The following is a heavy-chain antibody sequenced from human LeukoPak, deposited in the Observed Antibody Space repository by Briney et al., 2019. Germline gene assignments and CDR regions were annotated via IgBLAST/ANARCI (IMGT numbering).Heavy chain of an antibody. Sequence: SETLSLTCTVSGGSISSYYWSWIRQPPGKGLEWIAYIYYSGSTNYNPSLKSRVTISVDTSKNQFSLKLSSVTAADTAVYYCARETAAGLYYFDYWGQGTLVTVSS. D-gene: IGHD6-13*01. CDR3: ARETAAGLYYFDY. CDR2: IYYSGST. V-gene: IGHV4-59*01. CDR1: GGSISSYY. J-gene: IGHJ4*02.